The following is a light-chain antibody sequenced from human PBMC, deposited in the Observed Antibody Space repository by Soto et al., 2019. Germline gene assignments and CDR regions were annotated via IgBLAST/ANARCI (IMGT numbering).Light chain of an antibody. CDR1: QSVSSRY. CDR2: GAS. J-gene: IGKJ1*01. CDR3: QQYGGSPRT. Sequence: EIVLTHSPGTLSLSPGEKATNSRRDSQSVSSRYLAWYQQKPGQAPRLLIYGASSRATGIPDRFSGGGSGTDFTLTISRLEPEDFAVYYCQQYGGSPRTFGQGTKVDIK. V-gene: IGKV3-20*01.